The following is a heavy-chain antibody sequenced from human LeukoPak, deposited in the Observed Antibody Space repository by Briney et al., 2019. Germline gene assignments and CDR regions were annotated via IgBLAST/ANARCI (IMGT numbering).Heavy chain of an antibody. V-gene: IGHV1-46*01. D-gene: IGHD3-22*01. CDR1: GYTFTSYY. J-gene: IGHJ6*03. Sequence: ASVKVSCKASGYTFTSYYMHWVRQAPGQGLEWMGIINPSGGSTSYAQKFQGRVTMTRDMSTSTVYMELSSLRSEDTAVYYCARDKVPNSSGYLLINYYYMDVWGKGTTVTVSS. CDR3: ARDKVPNSSGYLLINYYYMDV. CDR2: INPSGGST.